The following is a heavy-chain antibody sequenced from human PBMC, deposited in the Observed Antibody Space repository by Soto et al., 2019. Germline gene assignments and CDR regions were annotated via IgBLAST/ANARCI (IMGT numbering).Heavy chain of an antibody. D-gene: IGHD2-2*01. V-gene: IGHV3-48*03. CDR2: INTAGITK. J-gene: IGHJ6*02. CDR1: GFTFSNFE. CDR3: ARAECSNTNCLTAYYSYGLDV. Sequence: GGSLRLSCAASGFTFSNFEMHWVRQAPGKGLEWVSYINTAGITKYYAESVKGRFTIPRDNARNSLFLQMNSLRAEDTAVYYCARAECSNTNCLTAYYSYGLDVWGQGTTITV.